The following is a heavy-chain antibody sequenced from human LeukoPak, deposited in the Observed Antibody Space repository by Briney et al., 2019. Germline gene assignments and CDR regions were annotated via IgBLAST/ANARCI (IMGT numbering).Heavy chain of an antibody. CDR3: TTGHVSGTATYYYYGMDV. CDR1: GFTFSNAW. CDR2: IKSKTDGGTT. D-gene: IGHD1-26*01. V-gene: IGHV3-15*01. Sequence: GGSLRLSCAASGFTFSNAWMSWVRQAPGKGLEWVGRIKSKTDGGTTDYAAPVKGRFTISRDDSKNTLYLQMNSLKTEDTAVYYCTTGHVSGTATYYYYGMDVWGQGTTVTVSS. J-gene: IGHJ6*02.